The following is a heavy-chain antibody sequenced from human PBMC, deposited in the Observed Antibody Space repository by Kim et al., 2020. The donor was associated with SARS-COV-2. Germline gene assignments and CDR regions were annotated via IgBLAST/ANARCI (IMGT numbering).Heavy chain of an antibody. Sequence: GGSLRLSCVASGFTFTSHAMNWVRQAPGKGLEWVAGISGGGGSTYYADSVKGRFTISRDSSKNMVYLQMNSLRAEDTAVYYCAKELRMTTQTSGGAFFDYWGRGTLVTVSS. CDR1: GFTFTSHA. D-gene: IGHD4-17*01. V-gene: IGHV3-23*01. J-gene: IGHJ4*02. CDR3: AKELRMTTQTSGGAFFDY. CDR2: ISGGGGST.